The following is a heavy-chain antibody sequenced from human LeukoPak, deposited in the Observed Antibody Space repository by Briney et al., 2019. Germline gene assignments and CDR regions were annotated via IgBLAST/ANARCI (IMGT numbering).Heavy chain of an antibody. Sequence: QAGGSLRLSCAASGFTFSSYAMHWVRQAPGKGLEWVAVISYDGSNKYYADFVKGRFTISRDNSKNTLYLQMNSLRAEDTAVYYCARGGPWYYDILTGYPGANWGQGTLVTVSS. CDR2: ISYDGSNK. CDR3: ARGGPWYYDILTGYPGAN. V-gene: IGHV3-30*04. J-gene: IGHJ4*02. CDR1: GFTFSSYA. D-gene: IGHD3-9*01.